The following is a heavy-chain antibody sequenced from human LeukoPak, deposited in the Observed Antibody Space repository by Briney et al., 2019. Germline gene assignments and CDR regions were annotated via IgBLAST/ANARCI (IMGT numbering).Heavy chain of an antibody. CDR2: IYYSGST. D-gene: IGHD4-17*01. V-gene: IGHV4-59*01. Sequence: PSGTLSLTCTVSGGSISSYYWSWIRRPPGKGLEWIGYIYYSGSTNYNPSLKSRVTISVDTSKNQFSLKLSSVTAADTAVYYCARGYGRAYYYYYGMDVWGQGTTVTVSS. CDR3: ARGYGRAYYYYYGMDV. CDR1: GGSISSYY. J-gene: IGHJ6*02.